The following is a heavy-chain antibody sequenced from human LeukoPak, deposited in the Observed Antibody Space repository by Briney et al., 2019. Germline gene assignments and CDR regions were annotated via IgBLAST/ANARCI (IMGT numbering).Heavy chain of an antibody. CDR3: ARDSDSSFDY. Sequence: SETLSLTCTVSGGSISSGGYYWSWIRQHPGKGLEWIGHIYYSGSTYYNPSLKSRVTISVDTSKNQFSLKLSSVTAADTAVYYCARDSDSSFDYWGQGTLVTVSS. D-gene: IGHD2-15*01. CDR1: GGSISSGGYY. J-gene: IGHJ4*02. CDR2: IYYSGST. V-gene: IGHV4-31*03.